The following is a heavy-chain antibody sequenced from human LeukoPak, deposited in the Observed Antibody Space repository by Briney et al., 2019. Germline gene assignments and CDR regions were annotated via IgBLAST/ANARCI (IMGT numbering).Heavy chain of an antibody. J-gene: IGHJ6*03. CDR2: ISSSSSYI. V-gene: IGHV3-21*04. Sequence: GGSLRLSCAASGFTFSNAWMSWVRQAPGKGLEWVSSISSSSSYIYYADSVKGRFTISRDNAKNSLYLQMNSLRAEDTAVYYCARRNSYYYYLDVWGKRTTVTISS. CDR1: GFTFSNAW. CDR3: ARRNSYYYYLDV.